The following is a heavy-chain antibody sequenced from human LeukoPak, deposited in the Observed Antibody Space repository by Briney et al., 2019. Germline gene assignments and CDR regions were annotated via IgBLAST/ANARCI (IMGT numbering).Heavy chain of an antibody. V-gene: IGHV3-30*02. J-gene: IGHJ4*02. D-gene: IGHD3-3*01. CDR3: ARDEARGYDFRPQDH. CDR2: IRYDGNNK. CDR1: GFTFSDYG. Sequence: GGSLRLSCAASGFTFSDYGIHWVRQAPGKGLEWVASIRYDGNNKFYADSVKGRFTISRDNSRNTLSLQMNSLRAEDTAVYYCARDEARGYDFRPQDHWGQGTLVSVSS.